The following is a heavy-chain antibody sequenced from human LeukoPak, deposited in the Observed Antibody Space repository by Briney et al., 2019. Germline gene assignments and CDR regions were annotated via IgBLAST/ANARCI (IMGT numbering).Heavy chain of an antibody. D-gene: IGHD2-21*02. CDR2: ISSSGHSI. Sequence: QAGGSLRLSCVASGFTFSSYEMNWVRQAPGKGLKWVSYISSSGHSIHYADSMRGRFTISRDNAKNSLYLQMSSLRTEDTAVYYCAKAGSDFSIDLWGQGTLVSVSS. CDR3: AKAGSDFSIDL. V-gene: IGHV3-48*03. J-gene: IGHJ5*02. CDR1: GFTFSSYE.